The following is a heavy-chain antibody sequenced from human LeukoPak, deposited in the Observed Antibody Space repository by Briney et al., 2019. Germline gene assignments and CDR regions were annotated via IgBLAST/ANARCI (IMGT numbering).Heavy chain of an antibody. V-gene: IGHV3-33*06. CDR2: ICYYVSTT. Sequence: FICYYVSTTYYADSVKCRFTIHRDNCKNRVYMQMNSLRAEDTAVYYCAKDVSEQLVSLDYWGQGTLVTVSS. D-gene: IGHD6-13*01. J-gene: IGHJ4*02. CDR3: AKDVSEQLVSLDY.